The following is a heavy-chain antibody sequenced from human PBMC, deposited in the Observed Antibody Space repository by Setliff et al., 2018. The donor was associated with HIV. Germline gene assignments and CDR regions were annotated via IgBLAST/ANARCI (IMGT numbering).Heavy chain of an antibody. V-gene: IGHV4-59*11. CDR1: GGSISSHY. CDR2: IYHNGNT. Sequence: SETLSLTCSVSGGSISSHYWSWIRLPPGKGLEWIGTIYHNGNTDQNPSLKSRATISQDTSNNQFSLKLSSVTAADTAVYFCARGFYREAMDVWGPGTTVTVSS. CDR3: ARGFYREAMDV. J-gene: IGHJ6*02. D-gene: IGHD1-26*01.